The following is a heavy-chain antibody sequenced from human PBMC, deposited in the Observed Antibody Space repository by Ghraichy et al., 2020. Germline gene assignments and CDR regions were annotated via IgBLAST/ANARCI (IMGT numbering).Heavy chain of an antibody. CDR2: INSDGSST. CDR3: ARVAASYYYDSSGYNYFDY. CDR1: GFTFSSYW. Sequence: GGSLRLSCAASGFTFSSYWMHWVRQAPGKGLVWVSRINSDGSSTSYADSVKGRFTISRDNAKNTLYLQMNSLRAEDTAVYYCARVAASYYYDSSGYNYFDYWGQGTLVTVSS. J-gene: IGHJ4*02. D-gene: IGHD3-22*01. V-gene: IGHV3-74*01.